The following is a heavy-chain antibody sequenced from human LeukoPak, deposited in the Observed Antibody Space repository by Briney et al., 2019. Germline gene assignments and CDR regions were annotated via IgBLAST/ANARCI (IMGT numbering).Heavy chain of an antibody. D-gene: IGHD4-17*01. CDR1: LFTLTKSN. J-gene: IGHJ4*02. CDR3: TRAASNDYATN. Sequence: RGCPRLSPAPSLFTLTKSNMSSGRPGPGKSVESVSMMYAGGSTFFAGSVKSRFTMSRDNSKNTLYLQMDSLRVEDTAIYYCTRAASNDYATNWGQGSLVTVSS. V-gene: IGHV3-53*01. CDR2: MYAGGST.